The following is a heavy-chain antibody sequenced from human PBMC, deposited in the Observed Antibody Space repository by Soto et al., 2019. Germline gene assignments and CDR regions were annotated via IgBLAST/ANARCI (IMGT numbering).Heavy chain of an antibody. CDR1: GGSISSYY. CDR3: ARHIGYCSGGSCYSGAFDI. D-gene: IGHD2-15*01. Sequence: TSETLSLTCTVSGGSISSYYWSWIRQPPGKGLEWIGYIYYSGSTNYNPSLKSRVTISVDTSKNQFSLKLSSVTAADTAVYYCARHIGYCSGGSCYSGAFDIWGQGTMVTVSS. J-gene: IGHJ3*02. V-gene: IGHV4-59*08. CDR2: IYYSGST.